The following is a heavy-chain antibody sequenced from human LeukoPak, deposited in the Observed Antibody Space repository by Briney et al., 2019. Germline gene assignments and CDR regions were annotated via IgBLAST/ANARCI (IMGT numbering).Heavy chain of an antibody. J-gene: IGHJ4*02. CDR2: ISGGGGST. CDR3: AKGGKWDVTPFDY. D-gene: IGHD1-26*01. V-gene: IGHV3-23*01. CDR1: GFTFTSYS. Sequence: GGSLRLSCAASGFTFTSYSMNWVRQAPGKGLEWVSTISGGGGSTYYADSVKGRFTISRDNFKNTLYLQVNSLRAEDTAVYYCAKGGKWDVTPFDYWGQGTLVTVSS.